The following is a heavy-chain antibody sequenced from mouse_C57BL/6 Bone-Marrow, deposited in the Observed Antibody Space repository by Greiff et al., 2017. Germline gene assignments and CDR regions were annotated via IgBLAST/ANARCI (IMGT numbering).Heavy chain of an antibody. CDR1: GFTFSSYA. CDR2: ISDGGSYT. Sequence: EVKLVESGGGLVKPGGSLKLSCAASGFTFSSYAMSWVRQTPEKRLEWVATISDGGSYTYYPDNVKGRFTITRDNAKNNLYLQMSQLTSEDTAMYYCARGGYGYPAWFAYWGQGTLVTVSA. CDR3: ARGGYGYPAWFAY. V-gene: IGHV5-4*03. D-gene: IGHD2-2*01. J-gene: IGHJ3*01.